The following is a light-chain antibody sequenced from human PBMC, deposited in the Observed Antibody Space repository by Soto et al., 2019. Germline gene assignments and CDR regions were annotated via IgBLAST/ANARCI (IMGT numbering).Light chain of an antibody. CDR2: KAS. Sequence: QGPRCLSTQWSAVVDGSILSSRAAQSLSSWLAWYQQKPGKAPILLIYKASNLESGVPSRFSGRGSATEFTLTISSLQPDDLATYYCQQYCRCPWTFGQGTKVDIK. CDR3: QQYCRCPWT. V-gene: IGKV1-5*03. CDR1: QSLSSW. J-gene: IGKJ1*01.